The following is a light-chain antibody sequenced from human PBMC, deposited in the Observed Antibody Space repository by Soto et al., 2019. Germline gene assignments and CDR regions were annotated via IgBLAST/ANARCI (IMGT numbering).Light chain of an antibody. CDR3: QQYNSWPPT. CDR2: GAS. V-gene: IGKV3-15*01. CDR1: QSVSSN. J-gene: IGKJ2*01. Sequence: EIVMTQSPATVSVSPGERATLSCRASQSVSSNLVWYQQKRGQAPRLLIYGASTRATGIPARFSGSGSGTDFTLTISSLQSEDFAVYYCQQYNSWPPTFGQGTKLDIK.